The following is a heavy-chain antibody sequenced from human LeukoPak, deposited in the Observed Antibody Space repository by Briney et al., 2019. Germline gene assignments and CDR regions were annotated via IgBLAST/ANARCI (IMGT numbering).Heavy chain of an antibody. CDR3: ARVPILKYSGYDYIQGSYPDY. J-gene: IGHJ4*02. D-gene: IGHD5-12*01. Sequence: SGTLSLTCAVSGGSISSSNWWSWVRQPPGKGLEWIGSIFYSGSTYYNPSLRSRVSISVDTSKNQFSLKLSSVTAADTAVYYCARVPILKYSGYDYIQGSYPDYWGQGTLVTVSS. CDR1: GGSISSSNW. CDR2: IFYSGST. V-gene: IGHV4-4*02.